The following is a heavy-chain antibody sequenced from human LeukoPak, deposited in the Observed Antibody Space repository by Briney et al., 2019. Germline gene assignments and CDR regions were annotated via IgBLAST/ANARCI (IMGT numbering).Heavy chain of an antibody. CDR2: IKQDGSEK. V-gene: IGHV3-7*01. CDR1: GFIFDDYG. D-gene: IGHD3-10*01. CDR3: AREGGNYYYGSGSLDY. Sequence: GGSLRLSCAASGFIFDDYGMSWVRQVPGKGLEWVANIKQDGSEKYYVDSVKGRFTISRDNAKNSLYLQMNSLRAEDTAVYYCAREGGNYYYGSGSLDYWGQGTLVTVSS. J-gene: IGHJ4*02.